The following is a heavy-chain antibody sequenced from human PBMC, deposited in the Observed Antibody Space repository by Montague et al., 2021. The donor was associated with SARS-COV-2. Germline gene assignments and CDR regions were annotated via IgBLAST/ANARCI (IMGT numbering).Heavy chain of an antibody. J-gene: IGHJ6*02. V-gene: IGHV3-33*06. CDR3: AKDHQNYYGSGSYYNYYYNGMDV. CDR2: TWYDGSNK. D-gene: IGHD3-10*01. Sequence: SLGLSCAASGFSFSSYGMHWVRQAPGKGLEWVVATWYDGSNKYYADSVKGRFTISRDNSKNTLSLQMNSLRAEDTAVYYCAKDHQNYYGSGSYYNYYYNGMDVWGQGTTVTVSS. CDR1: GFSFSSYG.